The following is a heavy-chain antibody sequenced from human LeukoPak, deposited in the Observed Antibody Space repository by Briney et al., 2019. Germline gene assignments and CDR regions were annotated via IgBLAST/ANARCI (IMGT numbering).Heavy chain of an antibody. CDR2: IIPILGIA. CDR3: ASSGGYCSGGSCFLNY. Sequence: SVKVSCKASGGTFSSYAIIWVRQAPGQGLEWMGRIIPILGIANYAQKFQGRVTITADKSTSTAYMELSSLRSEDTAVYYCASSGGYCSGGSCFLNYWGQGTLVTVSS. CDR1: GGTFSSYA. V-gene: IGHV1-69*04. D-gene: IGHD2-15*01. J-gene: IGHJ4*02.